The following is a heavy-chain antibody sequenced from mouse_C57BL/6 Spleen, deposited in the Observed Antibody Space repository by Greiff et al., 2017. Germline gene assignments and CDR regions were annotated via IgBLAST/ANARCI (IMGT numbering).Heavy chain of an antibody. CDR3: ALYYGNPFAY. CDR1: GYTFTSYW. D-gene: IGHD2-1*01. J-gene: IGHJ3*01. Sequence: QVQLQQPGAELVRPGSSVKLSCKASGYTFTSYWMDWVKQRPGQGLEWIGNIYPSDSETHYNQKFKDKATLTVDKSSSTAYMQLSSLTSEDAAVYYCALYYGNPFAYWGQGTLVTVSA. V-gene: IGHV1-61*01. CDR2: IYPSDSET.